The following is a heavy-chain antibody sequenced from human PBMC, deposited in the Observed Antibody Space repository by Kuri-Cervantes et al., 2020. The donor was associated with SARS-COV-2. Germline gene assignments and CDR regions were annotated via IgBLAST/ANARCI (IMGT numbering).Heavy chain of an antibody. D-gene: IGHD1-1*01. J-gene: IGHJ4*02. V-gene: IGHV3-74*01. CDR2: NNPDGSYT. CDR3: LRDGDHWNFDY. CDR1: GFTFSGRW. Sequence: GASMKISCAASGFTFSGRWLHWVRQAPGKGLGRVSRNNPDGSYTNNADSVKSRSTLSRDYAKNMLFLQMNSLLAEDTAVYYCLRDGDHWNFDYWGQGTLVTVSS.